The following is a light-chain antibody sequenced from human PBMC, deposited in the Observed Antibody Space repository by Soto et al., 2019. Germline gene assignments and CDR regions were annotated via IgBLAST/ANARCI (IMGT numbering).Light chain of an antibody. V-gene: IGKV3-15*01. J-gene: IGKJ1*01. CDR2: DAS. CDR3: QHGRS. Sequence: EIVMTQSPATLSVSPGARAPLSCRASENVYGNVAWYQQKPGQAPSLLIYDASTRATDIPARFSGSGSGTEFTLTISSLQSADCAIYFCQHGRSFGQGTRWIS. CDR1: ENVYGN.